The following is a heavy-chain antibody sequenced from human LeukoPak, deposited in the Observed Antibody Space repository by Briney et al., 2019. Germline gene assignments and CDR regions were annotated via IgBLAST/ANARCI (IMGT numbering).Heavy chain of an antibody. CDR3: ARDALALCLFDWPIYYFDY. D-gene: IGHD3/OR15-3a*01. Sequence: ASVKVSCKASGYTFTGYYMHWVRQAPGQGLEWMGWINPNSGGTNYAQKFQGRVTMTRDTSISTAYMELSRLRSDDTAVYYCARDALALCLFDWPIYYFDYWGQGTLVTVSS. J-gene: IGHJ4*02. V-gene: IGHV1-2*02. CDR2: INPNSGGT. CDR1: GYTFTGYY.